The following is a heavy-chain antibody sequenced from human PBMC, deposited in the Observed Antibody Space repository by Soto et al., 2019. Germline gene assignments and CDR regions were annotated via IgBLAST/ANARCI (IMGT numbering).Heavy chain of an antibody. J-gene: IGHJ4*02. CDR2: ISGSGGST. CDR1: GFTFSSYA. CDR3: ERIQLWSDVVDY. D-gene: IGHD5-18*01. V-gene: IGHV3-23*01. Sequence: GGSLRLSCAASGFTFSSYAMSWVRQAPGKGLEWVSAISGSGGSTYYADSVKGRFTISRDNSKNTLYLQMNSLRAEDTAVYYCERIQLWSDVVDYWGQGTLVTVSS.